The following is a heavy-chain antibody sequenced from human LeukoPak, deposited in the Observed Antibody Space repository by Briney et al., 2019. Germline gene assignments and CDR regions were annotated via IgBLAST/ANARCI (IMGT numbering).Heavy chain of an antibody. CDR1: GDTVSSNSAA. V-gene: IGHV6-1*01. J-gene: IGHJ3*01. CDR3: ARGFALDF. CDR2: TYYRSKWYY. Sequence: SQTLSLTCDISGDTVSSNSAAWNWIRQTPSRGLEWLGRTYYRSKWYYDYAVSVKSRITISPDTSKNQFSLQLNSVTADDTAVYYCARGFALDFWGQGTMVTVSS.